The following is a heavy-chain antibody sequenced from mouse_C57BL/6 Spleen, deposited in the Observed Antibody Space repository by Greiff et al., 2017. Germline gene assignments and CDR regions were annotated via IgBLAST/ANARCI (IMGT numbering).Heavy chain of an antibody. CDR1: GFTFTEYT. Sequence: QVQLQQSGAELVKPGASVKLSCTASGFTFTEYTIHWVQQRSGQGLEWIGWFYHGGGSNTYAEKFPDKATFTADKSSSTVYMELSRLTADDSAVYYCAGHDDYYGGSLYAMDYWGQGTSVTVSS. V-gene: IGHV1-62-2*01. J-gene: IGHJ4*01. D-gene: IGHD1-1*01. CDR2: FYHGGGSN. CDR3: AGHDDYYGGSLYAMDY.